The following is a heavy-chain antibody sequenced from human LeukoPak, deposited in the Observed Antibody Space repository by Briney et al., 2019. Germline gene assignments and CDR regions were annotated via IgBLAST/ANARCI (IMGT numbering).Heavy chain of an antibody. CDR3: ATTRPYGTTWAGAFED. J-gene: IGHJ4*01. V-gene: IGHV3-23*01. CDR1: GFILSSHG. Sequence: PGGSLRLSCAASGFILSSHGMSWVRQAPGKWLEWVSTVTSRGGTDYTDSVKGRFIISRDNSKNTLLLQMNSLRAEDTAVYYCATTRPYGTTWAGAFEDWGQGTPVTVSS. CDR2: VTSRGGT. D-gene: IGHD6-19*01.